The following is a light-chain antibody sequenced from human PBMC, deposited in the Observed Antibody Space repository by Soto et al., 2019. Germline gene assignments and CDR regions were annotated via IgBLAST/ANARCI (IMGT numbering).Light chain of an antibody. Sequence: DIPMTQSPSSLSASVGDRVTITCRASQGIGNYLAWYQQKPGKVPKLLIYAASTLQSGVTSRFSGSGSGTDFTLTISSLQPEDVATYYCQKYIGAPFTFGPGTKVDLK. CDR2: AAS. CDR3: QKYIGAPFT. V-gene: IGKV1-27*01. CDR1: QGIGNY. J-gene: IGKJ3*01.